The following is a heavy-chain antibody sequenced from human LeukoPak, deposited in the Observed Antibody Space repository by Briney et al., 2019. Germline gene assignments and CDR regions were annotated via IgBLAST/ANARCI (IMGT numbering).Heavy chain of an antibody. J-gene: IGHJ4*02. D-gene: IGHD3-22*01. CDR3: ARDTPLDYYDSSGYNDY. CDR1: GYTFTSYG. V-gene: IGHV1-18*01. CDR2: ISAYNGNT. Sequence: PGASVKVSCKASGYTFTSYGISWVRQAPGQGLEWMGWISAYNGNTNYAQKLQGRVTMTTDTSTSTAYMELRSLRSEDTAVYYCARDTPLDYYDSSGYNDYWGQGTLVTVSS.